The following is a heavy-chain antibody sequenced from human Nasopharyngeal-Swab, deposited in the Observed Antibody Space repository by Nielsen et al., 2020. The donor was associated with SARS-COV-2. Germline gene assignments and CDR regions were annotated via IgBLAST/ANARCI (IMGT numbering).Heavy chain of an antibody. CDR2: ISGSGDTT. J-gene: IGHJ4*02. CDR1: GFTFSSYA. CDR3: ARANYYDSSGHGSFDY. Sequence: GESLRLSCAASGFTFSSYAMSWVRQAPGKGLEWVSIISGSGDTTYYADSVNDRFTISRDNSKNTLSLQMNSLRPEDTAVYYCARANYYDSSGHGSFDYWGQGTLVTVSS. D-gene: IGHD3-22*01. V-gene: IGHV3-23*01.